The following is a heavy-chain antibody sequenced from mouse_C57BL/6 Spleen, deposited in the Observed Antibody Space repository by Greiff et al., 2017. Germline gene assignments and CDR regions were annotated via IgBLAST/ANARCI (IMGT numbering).Heavy chain of an antibody. CDR2: IDPSDSET. D-gene: IGHD2-2*01. V-gene: IGHV1-52*01. J-gene: IGHJ4*01. CDR1: GYTFTSYW. Sequence: QVQLQQPGAELVRPGSSVKLSCKASGYTFTSYWMHWVKQRPIQGLEWIGNIDPSDSETHYNQKFKDKATLTVDKSSSTAYMQLSSLTSEDSAVYYCARFYYGYDGGYAMDYWGQGTSVTVSS. CDR3: ARFYYGYDGGYAMDY.